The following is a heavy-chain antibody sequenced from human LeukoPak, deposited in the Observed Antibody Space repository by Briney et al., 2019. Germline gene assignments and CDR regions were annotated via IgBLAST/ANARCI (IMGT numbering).Heavy chain of an antibody. J-gene: IGHJ4*02. D-gene: IGHD3-16*01. CDR2: IYHSGST. CDR1: GGSISSGGYY. V-gene: IGHV4-30-2*02. CDR3: TRSAGWLIDY. Sequence: SQTLSLTCTVSGGSISSGGYYWSWIRQPPGKGLEWIGYIYHSGSTYYNPSLKSRVTISADTSKNQFSLKLNSLTTADTAVYYCTRSAGWLIDYWGQGILVTVSS.